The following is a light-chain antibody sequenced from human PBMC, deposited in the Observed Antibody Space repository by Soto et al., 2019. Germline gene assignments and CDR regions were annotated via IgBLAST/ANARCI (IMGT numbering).Light chain of an antibody. CDR1: QTISTY. J-gene: IGKJ2*01. V-gene: IGKV1-39*01. CDR2: AAS. CDR3: QQSYRTPHT. Sequence: DIQMTQSPSSLSASVGDRVTITCRASQTISTYLSWYQQKPGKAPNLLIYAASSLQSGVPSRFSGSGSGTDFTLTISSLQPEDFATYYCQQSYRTPHTFGQGTNLEIK.